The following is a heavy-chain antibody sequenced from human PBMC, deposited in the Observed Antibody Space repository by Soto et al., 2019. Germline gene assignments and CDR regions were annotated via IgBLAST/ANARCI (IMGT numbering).Heavy chain of an antibody. CDR3: VRSGTARLLRHSWFDT. D-gene: IGHD2-21*01. J-gene: IGHJ5*02. Sequence: EVQLVESGGGLVKPGGFLRLSCAASGFTFNTYDMNWVRQAPGKGLEWVSSITARSAYIYYADSVRGRITISRDNAKNSLFLQMHSLRAEDTAVYYCVRSGTARLLRHSWFDTWGQGTLVTVSS. V-gene: IGHV3-21*01. CDR2: ITARSAYI. CDR1: GFTFNTYD.